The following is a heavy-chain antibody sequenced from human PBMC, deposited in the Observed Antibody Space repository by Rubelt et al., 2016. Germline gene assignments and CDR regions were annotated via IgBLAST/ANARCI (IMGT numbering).Heavy chain of an antibody. V-gene: IGHV4-59*08. D-gene: IGHD3-16*01. CDR1: GGSINSYY. J-gene: IGHJ4*02. CDR3: ARQEPRGGVGY. CDR2: IYYSGNT. Sequence: QVQLQESGPGLVKPSETLSLTCTVSGGSINSYYWSWIRQTPGKGLEWIGYIYYSGNTNYNPSLKRRATISVDTAKNQVSLKLISVTAADTAVYYWARQEPRGGVGYWGQGTLVTVSS.